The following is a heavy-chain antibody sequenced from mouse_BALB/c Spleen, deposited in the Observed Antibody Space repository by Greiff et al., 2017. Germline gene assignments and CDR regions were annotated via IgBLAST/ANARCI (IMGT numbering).Heavy chain of an antibody. CDR1: GFTFSDYY. CDR3: ARGEYYYGSSFDY. D-gene: IGHD1-1*01. V-gene: IGHV5-4*02. Sequence: DVKLVESGGGLVKPGGSLKLSCAASGFTFSDYYMYWVRQTPEKRLEWVATISDGGSYTYYPDSVKGRFTISRDNAKNNLYLQMSSLKSEDTAMYYCARGEYYYGSSFDYWGQGTTLTVSS. CDR2: ISDGGSYT. J-gene: IGHJ2*01.